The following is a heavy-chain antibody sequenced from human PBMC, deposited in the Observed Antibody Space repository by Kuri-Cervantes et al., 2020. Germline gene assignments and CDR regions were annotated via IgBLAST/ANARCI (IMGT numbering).Heavy chain of an antibody. V-gene: IGHV3-13*01. D-gene: IGHD3-9*01. J-gene: IGHJ2*01. Sequence: GESLKISCAASGFTISSYDMHWVRQATGKGLEWVSAIGTAGDTYYPGSVKGRFTITRDNAKNSLYLQMNSLRAEDTALYHCARVNTYYDILTGFWYRYFDLWGRGTLVTVSS. CDR1: GFTISSYD. CDR3: ARVNTYYDILTGFWYRYFDL. CDR2: IGTAGDT.